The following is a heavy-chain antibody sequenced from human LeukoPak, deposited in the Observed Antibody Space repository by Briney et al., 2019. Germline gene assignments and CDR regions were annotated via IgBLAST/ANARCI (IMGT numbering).Heavy chain of an antibody. Sequence: PGGSLRLSCVVSGFTFSDYYMSWIRQAPGKGLEWASYISSSGNTIYYADSVRGRFTISRNNAKNSLYLQMNSLRAEDTAVYYCARVAGGGVLFYFDYWGQGTLVTVSS. CDR2: ISSSGNTI. J-gene: IGHJ4*02. CDR3: ARVAGGGVLFYFDY. D-gene: IGHD1-26*01. V-gene: IGHV3-11*01. CDR1: GFTFSDYY.